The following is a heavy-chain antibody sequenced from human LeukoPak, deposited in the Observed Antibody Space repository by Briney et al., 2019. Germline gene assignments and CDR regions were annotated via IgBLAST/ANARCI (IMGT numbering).Heavy chain of an antibody. D-gene: IGHD1-26*01. V-gene: IGHV3-74*01. CDR3: ASKNGSF. CDR1: GFTVSSNY. Sequence: GGSLRLSCAASGFTVSSNYMSWVRQAPGKGLVWVSRINGDGTSTSYADSVKGRFTISRDNAKTTVYLQMDSLRAEDTAVYYCASKNGSFWGQGTLVTVSS. CDR2: INGDGTST. J-gene: IGHJ4*02.